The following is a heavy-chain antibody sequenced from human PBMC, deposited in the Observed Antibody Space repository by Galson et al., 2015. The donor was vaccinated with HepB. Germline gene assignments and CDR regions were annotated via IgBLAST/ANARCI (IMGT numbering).Heavy chain of an antibody. CDR3: ASPYGSGSYNDY. V-gene: IGHV4-39*01. CDR2: IYYSGST. Sequence: ETLSLTCTVSGGSISSSSYYWGWIRQPPGKGLEWIGSIYYSGSTYYNPSLKSRVTISVDTSKNQFSLKLSSVAAADTAVYYCASPYGSGSYNDYWGQGTLVTVSS. CDR1: GGSISSSSYY. D-gene: IGHD3-10*01. J-gene: IGHJ4*02.